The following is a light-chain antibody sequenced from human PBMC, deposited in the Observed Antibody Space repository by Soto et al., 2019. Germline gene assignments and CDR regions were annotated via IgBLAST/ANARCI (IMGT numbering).Light chain of an antibody. J-gene: IGLJ2*01. CDR3: GAWDNSLTGGV. CDR2: ENY. CDR1: ASNIGNNY. Sequence: QSVLTQPPSVSAAPGQTVTISCSGSASNIGNNYVSWYQRLPGTAPKLLIYENYERPSGIPDRFSGSKSGTSATLGITGLQTGDEADYYCGAWDNSLTGGVFGGGTKLTVL. V-gene: IGLV1-51*02.